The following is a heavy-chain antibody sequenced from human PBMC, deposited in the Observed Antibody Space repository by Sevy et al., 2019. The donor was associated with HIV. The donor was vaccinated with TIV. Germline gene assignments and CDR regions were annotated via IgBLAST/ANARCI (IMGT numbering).Heavy chain of an antibody. CDR2: INPNSGGT. Sequence: ASVKFSCKASGYRFTDYSILWVRQAPGQGLEWMGRINPNSGGTNYAQKFQGRVTMTRDTSISTAYMELSRLTSDDTAVYYCARGVTMPAQGHFEYWGQGTLVTVSS. CDR3: ARGVTMPAQGHFEY. J-gene: IGHJ4*02. D-gene: IGHD2-2*01. CDR1: GYRFTDYS. V-gene: IGHV1-2*06.